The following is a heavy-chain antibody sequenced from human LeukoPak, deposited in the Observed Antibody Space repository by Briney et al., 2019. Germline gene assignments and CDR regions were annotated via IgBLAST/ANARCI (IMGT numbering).Heavy chain of an antibody. Sequence: PGGSLRLSRAASGFTFSSYAVSWVRQAPGKGLEWVSGISSSGGDKPYADSVKGRFTISRENSKNMLYLQMNSLRAEDTAIYYCAKKDSGLHPFDYWGQGTLVTVSS. V-gene: IGHV3-23*01. CDR2: ISSSGGDK. CDR3: AKKDSGLHPFDY. CDR1: GFTFSSYA. J-gene: IGHJ4*02.